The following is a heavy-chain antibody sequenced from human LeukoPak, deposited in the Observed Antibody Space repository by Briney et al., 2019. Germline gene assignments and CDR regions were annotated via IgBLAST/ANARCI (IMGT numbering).Heavy chain of an antibody. Sequence: GSLRLSCAASGFTFSNYAMTWVRQAPGNGLEWVSTIGGGDGSTHYADSVKGRFTISRDNSKNTLYLQMNSLRAEDTAVYYCAKAARYSNTWYAYWGQGTLVTVSS. CDR3: AKAARYSNTWYAY. J-gene: IGHJ4*02. CDR1: GFTFSNYA. CDR2: IGGGDGST. D-gene: IGHD6-13*01. V-gene: IGHV3-23*01.